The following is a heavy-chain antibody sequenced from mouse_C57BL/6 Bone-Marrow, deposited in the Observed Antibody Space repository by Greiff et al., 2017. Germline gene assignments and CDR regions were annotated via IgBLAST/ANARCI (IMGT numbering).Heavy chain of an antibody. CDR2: IDPSASNT. V-gene: IGHV1-69*01. CDR1: GYTFTSYW. Sequence: QVQLQQPGAELVMPGASVKLSCKASGYTFTSYWMHWVKQRPGQGLEWIGEIDPSASNTNYNQKFKGKSTLTVDKSSSTAYMQISSLTSEDSAAYYCAGTPGLRLGYGGRGTTLTVSS. D-gene: IGHD2-4*01. J-gene: IGHJ2*01. CDR3: AGTPGLRLGY.